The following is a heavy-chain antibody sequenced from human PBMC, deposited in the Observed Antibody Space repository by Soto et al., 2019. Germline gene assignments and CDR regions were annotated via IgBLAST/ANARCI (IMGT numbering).Heavy chain of an antibody. CDR3: ARGPRYCSSTTCFSGVTWFDP. D-gene: IGHD2-2*01. CDR2: ISNYNGNT. CDR1: GYTFTSYG. Sequence: AAVKVSCKSSGYTFTSYGMSWVRQAPGQGLEWMGWISNYNGNTNYAQKVQDRVTMTTDTSASTTYMELRSLRSDDTAVYYCARGPRYCSSTTCFSGVTWFDPWGQGTLVTVSS. J-gene: IGHJ5*02. V-gene: IGHV1-18*04.